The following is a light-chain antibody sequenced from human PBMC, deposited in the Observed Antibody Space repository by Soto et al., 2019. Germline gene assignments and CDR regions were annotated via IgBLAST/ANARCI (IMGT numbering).Light chain of an antibody. CDR1: SSDVGGYNF. J-gene: IGLJ1*01. Sequence: QSVLTQPASVSGSPGQSITISCTGTSSDVGGYNFVSWYQQHPGKVPKLMIFDVNSRPSGVSDRFSGSKSGNTASLTISGLQAEDEGDYSCSSYTSSSTHVFGSGTKVTVL. CDR2: DVN. CDR3: SSYTSSSTHV. V-gene: IGLV2-14*03.